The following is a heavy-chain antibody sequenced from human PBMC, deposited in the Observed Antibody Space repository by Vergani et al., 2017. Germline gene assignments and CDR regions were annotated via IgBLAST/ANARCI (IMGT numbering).Heavy chain of an antibody. CDR2: IGVDGDR. D-gene: IGHD1-1*01. CDR3: AKEFCGTGNCYGWNHLEV. V-gene: IGHV3-13*01. J-gene: IGHJ6*02. CDR1: GFTFSSND. Sequence: VESGGGLVQPGGSLRLSCTVSGFTFSSNDFHWVRQTAGKGLEWVSSIGVDGDRYYSDSVKGRFTISRDNGQSYLYLDMDNLRVEDTDVYFCAKEFCGTGNCYGWNHLEVWGEGTSVTVS.